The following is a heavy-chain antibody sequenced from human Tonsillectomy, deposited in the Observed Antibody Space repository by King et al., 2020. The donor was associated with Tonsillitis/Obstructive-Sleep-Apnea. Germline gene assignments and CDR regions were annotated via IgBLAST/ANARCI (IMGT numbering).Heavy chain of an antibody. V-gene: IGHV1-69*10. CDR2: IIPILGIA. D-gene: IGHD3-16*01. CDR1: GGTFISYA. J-gene: IGHJ4*02. Sequence: QLVQSGAEVKKPGSSVKVSCKASGGTFISYAISWVRQAPGQGLEWMGGIIPILGIANYAQKFQGRVTITSDKSTSTAYMELSSLRSEDTAVYYCASWGRDPPYFDYWGQGTLVTVSS. CDR3: ASWGRDPPYFDY.